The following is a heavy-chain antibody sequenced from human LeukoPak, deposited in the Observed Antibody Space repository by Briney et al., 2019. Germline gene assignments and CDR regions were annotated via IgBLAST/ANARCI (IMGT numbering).Heavy chain of an antibody. CDR2: NNPNTGGT. Sequence: ASVKVSCKTSGYTFVGNHLHWVRQAPGQGPEWMGWNNPNTGGTNYAQKFQGRVTMTRDTSISTVYMELTRLRFDDTAVYFCARPYDYLWGSYRNDAFEIWGQGTMVTVSS. CDR3: ARPYDYLWGSYRNDAFEI. D-gene: IGHD3-16*02. J-gene: IGHJ3*02. CDR1: GYTFVGNH. V-gene: IGHV1-2*02.